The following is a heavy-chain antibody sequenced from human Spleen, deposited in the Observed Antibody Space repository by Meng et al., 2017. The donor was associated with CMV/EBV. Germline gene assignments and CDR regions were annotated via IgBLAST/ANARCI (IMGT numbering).Heavy chain of an antibody. J-gene: IGHJ4*02. V-gene: IGHV3-48*03. Sequence: GESLKISCAGSGFTFSSYEMNWVRQAPGKGLEWVAYIDSVGTTIYYPDSVRGRFTISRDNAKNSLYLQMNSLRAEDTAVYYCARERGGDGYNPTDYWGQGTLVTVSS. CDR1: GFTFSSYE. CDR2: IDSVGTTI. CDR3: ARERGGDGYNPTDY. D-gene: IGHD5-24*01.